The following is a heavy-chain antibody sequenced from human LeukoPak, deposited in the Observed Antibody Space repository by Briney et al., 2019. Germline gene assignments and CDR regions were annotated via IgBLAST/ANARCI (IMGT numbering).Heavy chain of an antibody. CDR1: GGSVGSYY. V-gene: IGHV4-59*02. CDR3: ARGFYSPAY. CDR2: IYYGGSA. D-gene: IGHD4-11*01. J-gene: IGHJ4*02. Sequence: PSETLSLSCTVSGGSVGSYYWSWIRQSPGKGLEWIGYIYYGGSANYNPSLKSRATISIDRSKNQFSLKLSSVTAADTAIYYCARGFYSPAYWGQGTLVTVSS.